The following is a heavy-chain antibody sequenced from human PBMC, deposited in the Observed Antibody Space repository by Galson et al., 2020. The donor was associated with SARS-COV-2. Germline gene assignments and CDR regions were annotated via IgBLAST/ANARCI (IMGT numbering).Heavy chain of an antibody. V-gene: IGHV1-8*01. J-gene: IGHJ6*02. CDR3: AVDPYYYDSSGCQSYYYYGMDV. CDR1: GYTFTSYD. CDR2: MNPNSGNT. D-gene: IGHD3-22*01. Sequence: ASVTVSCQASGYTFTSYDINWVRQATGQGLEWMGWMNPNSGNTGYAQKFQGRVTMTRNTSISTAYMELSSLRSEDTAVYYCAVDPYYYDSSGCQSYYYYGMDVWGQGTTVTVSS.